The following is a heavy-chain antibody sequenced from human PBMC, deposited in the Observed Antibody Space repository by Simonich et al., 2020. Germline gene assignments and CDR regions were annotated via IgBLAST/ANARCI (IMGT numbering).Heavy chain of an antibody. CDR1: GGSFSGYY. CDR3: AMRILNYDY. J-gene: IGHJ4*02. Sequence: QVQLQQWGAGLLKPSETLSLTCAVYGGSFSGYYWSWIRQPPVKGLGWIGEINHNGRPNDNPSLKSRVTISVDTSKNQFSLKLSSVTAADTAVYYCAMRILNYDYWGQGTLVTVSS. V-gene: IGHV4-34*01. CDR2: INHNGRP.